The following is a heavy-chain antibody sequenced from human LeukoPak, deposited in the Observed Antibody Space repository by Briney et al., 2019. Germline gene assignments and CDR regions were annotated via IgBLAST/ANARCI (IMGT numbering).Heavy chain of an antibody. CDR2: INQDGREK. V-gene: IGHV3-7*01. J-gene: IGHJ4*02. Sequence: GGSLRLSCAASGFTFSNYWMTWVRQVPGKGLQWVANINQDGREKYYMDSMKGRLNISRDNTENSVFLQLTSLRPEDTGIYFCAKGRDYGDFWGQGTLVAVTS. CDR3: AKGRDYGDF. CDR1: GFTFSNYW.